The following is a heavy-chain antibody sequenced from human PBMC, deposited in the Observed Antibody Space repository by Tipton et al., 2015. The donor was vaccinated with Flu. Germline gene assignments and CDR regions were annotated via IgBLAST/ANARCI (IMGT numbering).Heavy chain of an antibody. D-gene: IGHD3-10*01. CDR2: INPSGGST. CDR3: ARGHGGVVRGVIKTQTNWFDP. CDR1: GYTFTSYY. V-gene: IGHV1-46*01. J-gene: IGHJ5*02. Sequence: QLVQSGAEVKKPGASVKVSCKASGYTFTSYYMHWVRQAPGQGLEWMGIINPSGGSTSYAQKFQGRVTMTRDTSTSTVYMELSSLRSEDTAVYYCARGHGGVVRGVIKTQTNWFDPWGQGTLVTVSS.